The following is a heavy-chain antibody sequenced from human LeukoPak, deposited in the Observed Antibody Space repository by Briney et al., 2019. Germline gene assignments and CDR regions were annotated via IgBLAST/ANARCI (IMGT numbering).Heavy chain of an antibody. D-gene: IGHD3-10*01. CDR3: YLSSFDI. CDR2: ISAYNGKT. Sequence: ASVKVSCKASGYTFTNYAIIWVRQAPGQGLEWMAYISAYNGKTEYAQKIQGRVTLTTDTSTNTAYMELSSLRPDDTAVYYCYLSSFDIWGQGTVVTVSS. CDR1: GYTFTNYA. J-gene: IGHJ3*02. V-gene: IGHV1-18*01.